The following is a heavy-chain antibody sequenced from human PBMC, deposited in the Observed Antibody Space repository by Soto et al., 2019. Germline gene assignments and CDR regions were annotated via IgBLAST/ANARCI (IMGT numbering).Heavy chain of an antibody. CDR3: TTGAIVVPAAILHYYYYYGMDV. D-gene: IGHD2-2*02. CDR1: GFTFSNAW. J-gene: IGHJ6*02. CDR2: IKSKTDGGTT. V-gene: IGHV3-15*01. Sequence: GGSLRLSCAASGFTFSNAWMSWVRQAPGKGLEWVGRIKSKTDGGTTDYAAPVKGRFTISRDDSKNTLYLQMNSLKTEDTAVYYCTTGAIVVPAAILHYYYYYGMDVWGQGTTVTVSS.